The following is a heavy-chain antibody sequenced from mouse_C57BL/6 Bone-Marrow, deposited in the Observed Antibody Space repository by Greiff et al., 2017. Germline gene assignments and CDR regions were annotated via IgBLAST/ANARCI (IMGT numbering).Heavy chain of an antibody. Sequence: VQLQQSGADLVRPGASVKLSCTASGFNIKDAYMHWVTQRPEQGLGWIGWIDPENGDTEYASKFQGKATITAATSSNTAYLQLSSLTSEDTAVYYCTRVLTAVVVYFDVWGTGTTVTVSS. CDR2: IDPENGDT. CDR1: GFNIKDAY. D-gene: IGHD1-1*01. CDR3: TRVLTAVVVYFDV. V-gene: IGHV14-4*01. J-gene: IGHJ1*03.